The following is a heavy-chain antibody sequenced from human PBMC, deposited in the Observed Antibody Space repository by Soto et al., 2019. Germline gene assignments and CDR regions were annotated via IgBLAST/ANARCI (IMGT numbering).Heavy chain of an antibody. CDR1: GFTFSSYA. D-gene: IGHD3-16*01. CDR3: ARDWAANDAFDI. V-gene: IGHV3-7*01. J-gene: IGHJ3*02. Sequence: GGSLRLSCAASGFTFSSYAMSWVRQAPGKGLEWVAKIRHGGGEKYYVDSVKGRFTISRDNAKNSLYLQMNSLRAEDTAVYYCARDWAANDAFDIWGQGTMVTVSS. CDR2: IRHGGGEK.